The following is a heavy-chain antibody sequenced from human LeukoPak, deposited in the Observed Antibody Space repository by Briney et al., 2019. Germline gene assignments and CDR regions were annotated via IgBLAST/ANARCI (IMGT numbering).Heavy chain of an antibody. J-gene: IGHJ4*02. CDR3: ASASSHGFEY. CDR1: GIMFNTYQ. V-gene: IGHV3-48*03. CDR2: ISDTGSI. Sequence: PGGSLRLSCVVSGIMFNTYQMTWVRQAPGKGLEWVSYISDTGSINNADSVKGRFNISRDNSKNSQYLQMNSLRVEDTAVYYCASASSHGFEYWGQGTLVTVSS. D-gene: IGHD2-2*01.